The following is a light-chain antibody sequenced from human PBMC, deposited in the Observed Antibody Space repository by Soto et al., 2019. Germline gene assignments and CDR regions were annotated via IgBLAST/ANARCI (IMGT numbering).Light chain of an antibody. J-gene: IGKJ4*01. CDR3: QQFNNYPT. CDR1: QGISSA. Sequence: AIQLTQSPSSLSASVGDRVTITCRASQGISSALVWYQQKPGKAPKLLIYDASTLERGVPSRFSGSGSGTDFTLTISTLQPEDFATYYCQQFNNYPTFGGGTKVEIK. V-gene: IGKV1D-13*01. CDR2: DAS.